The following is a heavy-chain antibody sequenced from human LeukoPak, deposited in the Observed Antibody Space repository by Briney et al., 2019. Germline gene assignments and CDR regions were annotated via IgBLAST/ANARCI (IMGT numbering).Heavy chain of an antibody. D-gene: IGHD3-9*01. J-gene: IGHJ4*02. V-gene: IGHV3-23*01. Sequence: PGGSLRLSCAASGFTFSNYGMRWVRQAPGKGLEWVSAISGSGGTTYYADSVKGRFTISRDNSKKTMYLQMKSLRAEDTAVYYCARVEDYDILTGFDYWGQGTLVTVSS. CDR1: GFTFSNYG. CDR2: ISGSGGTT. CDR3: ARVEDYDILTGFDY.